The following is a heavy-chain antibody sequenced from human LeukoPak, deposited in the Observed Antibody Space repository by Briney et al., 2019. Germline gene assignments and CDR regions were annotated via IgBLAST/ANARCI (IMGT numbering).Heavy chain of an antibody. J-gene: IGHJ4*02. Sequence: PGGSLRLSCAASGFTFSSYAMHWVRQAPGKGLEWVAVISYDGSNKYYADSVKGRFTISRDNSKNTLYLQMNSLRAEDTAVYYCARALTMVRGVPPSLDYWGQGTLVTVSS. V-gene: IGHV3-30*04. CDR1: GFTFSSYA. D-gene: IGHD3-10*01. CDR2: ISYDGSNK. CDR3: ARALTMVRGVPPSLDY.